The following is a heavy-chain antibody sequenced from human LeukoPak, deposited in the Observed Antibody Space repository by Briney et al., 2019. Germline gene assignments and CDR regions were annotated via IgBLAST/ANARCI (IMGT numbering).Heavy chain of an antibody. CDR3: AKDRLTHFGVVNQSLRRYYMDV. D-gene: IGHD3-3*01. CDR1: GFTFSDYY. Sequence: PGGSLRLSCAASGFTFSDYYVSWIRQAPGKGLEWVSYISSSGSTIYYADSVKGRFTISRDNAKNSLYLQMNSLRAEDTAVYYCAKDRLTHFGVVNQSLRRYYMDVWGKGTTVTVSS. J-gene: IGHJ6*03. CDR2: ISSSGSTI. V-gene: IGHV3-11*04.